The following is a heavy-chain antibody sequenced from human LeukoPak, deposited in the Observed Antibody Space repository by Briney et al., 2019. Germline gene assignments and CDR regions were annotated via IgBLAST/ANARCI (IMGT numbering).Heavy chain of an antibody. CDR3: ATTRAGDYDFWSGYYFRYYYYGMDV. D-gene: IGHD3-3*01. CDR2: INHSGST. CDR1: GGSFSGYY. V-gene: IGHV4-34*01. J-gene: IGHJ6*02. Sequence: SETLSLTCAVYGGSFSGYYWSWIRQPPGKGLEWIGEINHSGSTNYNPSLKSRVTISVDTFKNQFSLKLSSVTAADMAVYYCATTRAGDYDFWSGYYFRYYYYGMDVWGQGTTVTVSS.